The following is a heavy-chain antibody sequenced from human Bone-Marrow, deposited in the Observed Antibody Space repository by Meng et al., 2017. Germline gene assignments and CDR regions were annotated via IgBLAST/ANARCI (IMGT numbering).Heavy chain of an antibody. CDR2: ISYDGSNK. Sequence: GESLKISCAASGFTFSSYGMHWVRQAPGKGLEWVAVISYDGSNKYYADSVKGRFTISRDNSKNTLYLQMNSLRAEDTAVYYCARDEIQLWFTYYYYGMDVWGQGTTVTVSS. V-gene: IGHV3-30*19. CDR3: ARDEIQLWFTYYYYGMDV. D-gene: IGHD5-18*01. J-gene: IGHJ6*02. CDR1: GFTFSSYG.